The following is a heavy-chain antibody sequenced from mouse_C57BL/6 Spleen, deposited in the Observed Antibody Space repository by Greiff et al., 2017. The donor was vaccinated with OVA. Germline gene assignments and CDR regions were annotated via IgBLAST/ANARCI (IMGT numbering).Heavy chain of an antibody. Sequence: EVQVVESGGGLVKPGGSLTLSCAASGFTFSDYGMHWVRQAPEKGLEWVAYISSGSSTIYYADTVKGRFTISRDNAKNTLFLQMTSLRSEDTAMYYCARKSNYDYYAMDYWGQGTSVTVSS. CDR1: GFTFSDYG. D-gene: IGHD2-5*01. V-gene: IGHV5-17*01. CDR2: ISSGSSTI. CDR3: ARKSNYDYYAMDY. J-gene: IGHJ4*01.